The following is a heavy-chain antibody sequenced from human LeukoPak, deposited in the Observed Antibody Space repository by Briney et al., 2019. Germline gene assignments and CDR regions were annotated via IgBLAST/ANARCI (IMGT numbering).Heavy chain of an antibody. D-gene: IGHD3-10*01. V-gene: IGHV4-39*07. CDR3: AREMRFGSGPGAFDI. CDR2: IYYSGST. J-gene: IGHJ3*02. CDR1: GGSISSSSYY. Sequence: SETLSLTCTVSGGSISSSSYYWGWIRQPPGKGLEWIGSIYYSGSTYYNPSLKSRVTISVDTSKNQFSLKLSSVTAADSAVYYCAREMRFGSGPGAFDIWSQGTMVTVSS.